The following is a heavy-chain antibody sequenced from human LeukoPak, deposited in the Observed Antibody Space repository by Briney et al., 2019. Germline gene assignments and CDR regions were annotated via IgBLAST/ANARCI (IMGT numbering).Heavy chain of an antibody. CDR2: INHSGST. CDR1: GGSFSGYY. D-gene: IGHD3-3*01. Sequence: KPSETLSLTCAVYGGSFSGYYWSWIRQPPGKGLEWIGEINHSGSTNYNPSLKSRVTISVDTSKNQLSLKLSSVTAADTAVYYCARGQAYYDFWSGYPQPYNWFDPWGQGTLVTVSS. J-gene: IGHJ5*02. V-gene: IGHV4-34*01. CDR3: ARGQAYYDFWSGYPQPYNWFDP.